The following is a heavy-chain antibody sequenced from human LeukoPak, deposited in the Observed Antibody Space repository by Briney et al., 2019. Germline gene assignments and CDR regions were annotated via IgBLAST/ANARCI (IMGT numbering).Heavy chain of an antibody. Sequence: GGSLRLSCAAPGFTFSSYSMNWVRQAPGKGLEWVSSSSSSSSYIYYADSVKGRFTISRDNAKNSPYLQMNSLRAEDTAVYYCARGGDIVVVVAATPDYWGQGTLVTVSS. CDR2: SSSSSSYI. V-gene: IGHV3-21*01. CDR1: GFTFSSYS. D-gene: IGHD2-15*01. J-gene: IGHJ4*02. CDR3: ARGGDIVVVVAATPDY.